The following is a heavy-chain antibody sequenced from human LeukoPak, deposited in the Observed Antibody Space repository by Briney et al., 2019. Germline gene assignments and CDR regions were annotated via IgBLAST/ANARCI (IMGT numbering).Heavy chain of an antibody. J-gene: IGHJ5*02. D-gene: IGHD5-18*01. V-gene: IGHV3-48*01. CDR1: DLTFSSYS. CDR2: ISSTSRTI. Sequence: GGSLRLSCAASDLTFSSYSMNWVRQAPGKGLQWVSYISSTSRTIYYADSVKGRFTISGDNAKKSLYLQMNSLRAEDTAVYYCARDGHGYSYGSWGQGTLVTVSS. CDR3: ARDGHGYSYGS.